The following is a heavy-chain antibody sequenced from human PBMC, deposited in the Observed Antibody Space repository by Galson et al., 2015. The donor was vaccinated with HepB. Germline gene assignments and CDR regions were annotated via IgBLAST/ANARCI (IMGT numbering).Heavy chain of an antibody. J-gene: IGHJ3*02. CDR2: IDWDDDK. CDR1: GFLLSTSGTC. CDR3: ARARGYCVSTSCYSGAFDI. V-gene: IGHV2-70*11. D-gene: IGHD2-2*02. Sequence: PALVKPTQTLTLTCTFSGFLLSTSGTCVSWIRQPPGKALEWLTRIDWDDDKYYNTSLKTRLTISKVTSKNQVVLTMTNIDPVDTATYYCARARGYCVSTSCYSGAFDIWGQGTMVTVSS.